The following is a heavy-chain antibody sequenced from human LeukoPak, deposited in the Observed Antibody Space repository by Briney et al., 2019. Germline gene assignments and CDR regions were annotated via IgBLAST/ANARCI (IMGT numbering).Heavy chain of an antibody. CDR1: GFTFRSYG. J-gene: IGHJ3*02. Sequence: GGSLRLSCAASGFTFRSYGMHWVRQAPGKGLEWVAVIWIDGSNNYYADSVKGRFTISRDNSKNTLSLQVNSLRAADTAVYYCAKVMGERFGNGAFDIWGQGTMVTVSS. D-gene: IGHD2-8*01. V-gene: IGHV3-33*06. CDR2: IWIDGSNN. CDR3: AKVMGERFGNGAFDI.